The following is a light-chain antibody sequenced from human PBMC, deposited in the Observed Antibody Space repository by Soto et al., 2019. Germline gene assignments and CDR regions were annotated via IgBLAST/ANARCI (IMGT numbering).Light chain of an antibody. V-gene: IGKV1-27*01. Sequence: DIPMTQSPSSLSASVGDRVTITCRASQGISNYLAWDQQKPGKVPKLLSYAASTLQSGVPSRFSGSGSGTDFTLTISSLQPEDVATYYCQKYNSALFTFGPGTKVDIK. CDR3: QKYNSALFT. CDR2: AAS. CDR1: QGISNY. J-gene: IGKJ3*01.